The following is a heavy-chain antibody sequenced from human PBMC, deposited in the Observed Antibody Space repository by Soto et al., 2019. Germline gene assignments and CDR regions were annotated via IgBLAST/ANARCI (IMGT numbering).Heavy chain of an antibody. CDR1: GGSFSGYY. J-gene: IGHJ6*02. D-gene: IGHD2-21*01. Sequence: QVQLQQWGAGLLKPSETLSLTCAVYGGSFSGYYWCWIRQPPGQGLEWNGEINHSGSTNYSPSLKSRVTISVDTSKNQFSLRLSSVTAADTAVYYCARGRVVYGIDVLGQGTTVTVSS. CDR2: INHSGST. V-gene: IGHV4-34*01. CDR3: ARGRVVYGIDV.